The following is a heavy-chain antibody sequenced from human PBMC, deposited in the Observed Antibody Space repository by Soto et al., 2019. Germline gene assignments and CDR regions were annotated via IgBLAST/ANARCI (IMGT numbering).Heavy chain of an antibody. CDR2: ISGSGGGR. V-gene: IGHV3-23*01. J-gene: IGHJ4*02. D-gene: IGHD2-2*01. Sequence: GRALRLSCAASGFTFRSYAMSWVRQAPGKGLEWVSAISGSGGGRYYADSVKCRVTVSRDSSKNTLYLQMNSLTAEDTAVYYRSSAASDYWGPGTLVTASS. CDR1: GFTFRSYA. CDR3: SSAASDY.